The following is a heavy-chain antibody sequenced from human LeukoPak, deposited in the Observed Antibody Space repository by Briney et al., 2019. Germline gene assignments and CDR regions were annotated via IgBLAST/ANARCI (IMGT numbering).Heavy chain of an antibody. D-gene: IGHD3-22*01. V-gene: IGHV4-61*02. CDR1: GGSISSGSYY. CDR2: IYTSGST. CDR3: ARVIERDYDSSGFSP. Sequence: PSETLSLTCTVSGGSISSGSYYWSWIRQPAGKGLEWIGRIYTSGSTNYNPSLKSRVTISVDTSKTQFSLKLISVTAADTAVYYCARVIERDYDSSGFSPWGQGTLVTVSS. J-gene: IGHJ5*02.